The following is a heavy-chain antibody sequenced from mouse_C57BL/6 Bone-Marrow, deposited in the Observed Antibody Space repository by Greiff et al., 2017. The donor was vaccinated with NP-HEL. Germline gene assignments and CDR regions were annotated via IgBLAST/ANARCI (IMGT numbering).Heavy chain of an antibody. Sequence: VQLQQSGPGLAKPSQPLSLTCSVTGYSITSDYWNWIRKFPGNKLEYMGYISYSGSTYYNPSLKSRISITRDTSKNQYYLQLNSVTTEDTATYYCARGTNWDGGGVDYFDDWGQGTTLTVSS. V-gene: IGHV3-8*01. D-gene: IGHD4-1*01. CDR3: ARGTNWDGGGVDYFDD. CDR1: GYSITSDY. CDR2: ISYSGST. J-gene: IGHJ2*01.